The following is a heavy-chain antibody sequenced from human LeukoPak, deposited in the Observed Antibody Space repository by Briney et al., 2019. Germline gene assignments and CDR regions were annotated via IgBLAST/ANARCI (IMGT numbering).Heavy chain of an antibody. Sequence: GGSLRLSCAASGFTFSSYSMNWVRQAPGKGLEWVSSISSSSSYIYYADSVKGRFTISRDNAKNSLYLQMNGLRAEDTAVYYCAREISIAAPYYFDYWGQGTLVTVSS. J-gene: IGHJ4*02. CDR2: ISSSSSYI. D-gene: IGHD6-6*01. CDR3: AREISIAAPYYFDY. V-gene: IGHV3-21*01. CDR1: GFTFSSYS.